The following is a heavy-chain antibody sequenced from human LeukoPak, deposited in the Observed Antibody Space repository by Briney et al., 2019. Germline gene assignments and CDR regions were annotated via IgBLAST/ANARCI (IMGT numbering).Heavy chain of an antibody. D-gene: IGHD3-22*01. CDR1: GFTVSNSP. V-gene: IGHV3-23*01. CDR2: ISGSGDST. J-gene: IGHJ4*02. CDR3: VKGSYYQSSGQYYFDY. Sequence: GGSLRLSCAASGFTVSNSPMSWVRHAPGEGLEWVSAISGSGDSTYYADSVKGRFTISRDNSKNTLPLQMDSLRAEDPAVNYCVKGSYYQSSGQYYFDYWGQGTLVIVSS.